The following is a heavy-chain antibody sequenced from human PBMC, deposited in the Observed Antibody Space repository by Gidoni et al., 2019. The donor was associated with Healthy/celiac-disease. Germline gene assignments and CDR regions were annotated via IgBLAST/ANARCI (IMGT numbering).Heavy chain of an antibody. V-gene: IGHV3-23*01. CDR2: ISGSGGST. Sequence: EVQLLESGGGLVQPGGSLRLSCAASGFTFSSYAMSWVRQAPGKGLEWVSAISGSGGSTYYADSVKGRFTISRDNSKNTLYLQMNSLRAEDTAVYYCAKGPLSRGYSGYDPRGPYFDYWGQGTLVTVSS. CDR3: AKGPLSRGYSGYDPRGPYFDY. J-gene: IGHJ4*02. CDR1: GFTFSSYA. D-gene: IGHD5-12*01.